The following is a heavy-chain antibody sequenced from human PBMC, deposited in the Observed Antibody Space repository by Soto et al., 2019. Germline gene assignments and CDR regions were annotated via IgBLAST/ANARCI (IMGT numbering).Heavy chain of an antibody. CDR3: ARDPTAYYYGSGNPVPL. CDR1: GGSISSYY. J-gene: IGHJ4*02. CDR2: IYYSGST. V-gene: IGHV4-59*12. D-gene: IGHD3-10*01. Sequence: SETLSLTCTVSGGSISSYYWSWIRQPPGKGLEWIGYIYYSGSTYYNPSLKSRVTISVDTSKNQFSLKLSSVTAADTAVYYCARDPTAYYYGSGNPVPLRGQGTLVTVSS.